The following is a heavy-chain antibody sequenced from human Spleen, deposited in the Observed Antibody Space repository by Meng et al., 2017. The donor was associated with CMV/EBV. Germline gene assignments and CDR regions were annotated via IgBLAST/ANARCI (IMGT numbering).Heavy chain of an antibody. CDR1: GYTFTTYD. CDR3: ARDLTYGTGDCFDY. V-gene: IGHV1-8*02. J-gene: IGHJ4*02. D-gene: IGHD4-17*01. Sequence: ASGYTFTTYDINWVRQATGQGLEWMGWMNPNSGNTGYAQKLQGRVTMTRDTSTSTVYMELSSLRSEDTAVYYCARDLTYGTGDCFDYWGQGTLVTVSS. CDR2: MNPNSGNT.